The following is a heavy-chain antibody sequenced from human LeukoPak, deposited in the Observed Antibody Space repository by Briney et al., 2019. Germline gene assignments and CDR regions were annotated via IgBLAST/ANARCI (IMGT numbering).Heavy chain of an antibody. D-gene: IGHD3-3*01. CDR2: ISSSINYI. J-gene: IGHJ4*02. CDR3: ARDLYHYDFWSGPDY. V-gene: IGHV3-21*01. Sequence: PGGSLRLSCAASGFTFSSYSMNWVRQAPGKGLEWVSSISSSINYIYYADSVKGRFNISRDNAKNSLYLQMNSLRAEDTAVYYCARDLYHYDFWSGPDYWGQGTLVTVSS. CDR1: GFTFSSYS.